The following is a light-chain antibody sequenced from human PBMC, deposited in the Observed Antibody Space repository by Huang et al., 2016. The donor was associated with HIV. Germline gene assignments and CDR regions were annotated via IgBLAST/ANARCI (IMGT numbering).Light chain of an antibody. CDR2: GAS. CDR3: QQAHTFPLT. J-gene: IGKJ4*01. Sequence: DIQMTQSPSSVSASVGDRVTITCRASQGISTWLVWYQQKPGRAPKFLIYGASELQPGVPSRFSGSGSGTDFTLTISSLQPEDFAPYYCQQAHTFPLTFGGGTKVEMK. V-gene: IGKV1D-12*01. CDR1: QGISTW.